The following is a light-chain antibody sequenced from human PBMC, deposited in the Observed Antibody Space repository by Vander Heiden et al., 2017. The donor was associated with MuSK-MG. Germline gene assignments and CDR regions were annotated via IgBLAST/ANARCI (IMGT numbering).Light chain of an antibody. V-gene: IGKV2-28*01. J-gene: IGKJ5*01. Sequence: DIAMTQSPLFLPVTPGEPASISCRSSQSLLHGNGYNYFDWYLQKPGQSPQLLIYLGSNRASGVPDRFSGSGSGTDVTLKISRVEAEDVGVYYCMQALQTPITFGRGTRLEIK. CDR1: QSLLHGNGYNY. CDR3: MQALQTPIT. CDR2: LGS.